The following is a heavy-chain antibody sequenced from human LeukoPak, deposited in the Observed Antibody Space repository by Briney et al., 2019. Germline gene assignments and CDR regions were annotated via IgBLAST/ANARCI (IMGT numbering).Heavy chain of an antibody. J-gene: IGHJ3*02. D-gene: IGHD3-22*01. CDR2: VSLNGGST. V-gene: IGHV3-23*01. CDR1: EFTFNTYA. CDR3: ARHSYDSNGSSDAFDI. Sequence: GGSLRLSCAASEFTFNTYAMSWVRQAPGKGLEWVSTVSLNGGSTYYADSVKGRFTISRDNAKNSLYLQMNSLRAEDTAIYFCARHSYDSNGSSDAFDIWGQGTMVTVSS.